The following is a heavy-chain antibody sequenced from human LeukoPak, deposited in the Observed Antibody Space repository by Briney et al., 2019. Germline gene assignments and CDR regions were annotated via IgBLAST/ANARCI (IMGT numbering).Heavy chain of an antibody. Sequence: SVKVSCKASGGTFSSYAISWVRQAPGQGLEWMGRIIPILGIANYAQKFQGRVTITADKSTSTAYMELSSLRSEDTAVYYCARGGDGWFGELESDYWGQGTLVTVSS. CDR2: IIPILGIA. CDR1: GGTFSSYA. CDR3: ARGGDGWFGELESDY. D-gene: IGHD3-10*01. J-gene: IGHJ4*02. V-gene: IGHV1-69*04.